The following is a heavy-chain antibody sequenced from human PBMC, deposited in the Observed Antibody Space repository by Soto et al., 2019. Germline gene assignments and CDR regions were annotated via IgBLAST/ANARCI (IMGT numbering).Heavy chain of an antibody. CDR1: GGSISSSSYY. CDR2: IYYSGST. J-gene: IGHJ5*02. CDR3: ESHESGRLAVGPVAA. D-gene: IGHD6-19*01. Sequence: QLQLQESGPGLVKPSETLSLTCTVSGGSISSSSYYWGWIRQPPGKGLEWIGSIYYSGSTYYNPSLKSRVTISVDKSKNQLPLKLMCVAAADTDVYYCESHESGRLAVGPVAAWGQGTLVTVSS. V-gene: IGHV4-39*01.